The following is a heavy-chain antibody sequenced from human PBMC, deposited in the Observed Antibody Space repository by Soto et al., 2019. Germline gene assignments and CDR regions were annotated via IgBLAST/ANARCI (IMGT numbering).Heavy chain of an antibody. V-gene: IGHV4-34*01. CDR1: GGSFSGYY. CDR2: INHSGST. CDR3: ARVPFS. J-gene: IGHJ5*02. Sequence: QVQLQQWGAGLLKPSETLSLTCAVYGGSFSGYYWSWIRQPPGKGLEWIGEINHSGSTNYNPSLKSRGTISVDTSKNQFSLKLSSVAAADTAVYYWARVPFSWGQGTLVTVSS.